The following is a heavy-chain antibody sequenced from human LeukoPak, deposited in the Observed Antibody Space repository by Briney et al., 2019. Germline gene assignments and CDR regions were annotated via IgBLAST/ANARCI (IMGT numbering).Heavy chain of an antibody. V-gene: IGHV3-21*04. D-gene: IGHD6-19*01. Sequence: GGSLRLSCAASGFTFSSYSMNWVRQAPGEGLEWVSSISSSSSYIYYADSVKGRFTISRDNAKNSLYLQMNSLRAEDTAVYYCAKDEGTRQWLVLGFDYWGQGTLVTVSS. CDR1: GFTFSSYS. J-gene: IGHJ4*02. CDR2: ISSSSSYI. CDR3: AKDEGTRQWLVLGFDY.